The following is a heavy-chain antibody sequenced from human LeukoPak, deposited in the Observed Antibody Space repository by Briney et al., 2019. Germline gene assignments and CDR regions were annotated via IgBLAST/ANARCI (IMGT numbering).Heavy chain of an antibody. CDR2: ISGSGGAS. V-gene: IGHV3-23*01. CDR3: AKERELFWGHDAFDI. D-gene: IGHD1-7*01. CDR1: GFTFNMHA. J-gene: IGHJ3*02. Sequence: GGSLRLSCAASGFTFNMHAMGWVRQAPGKGLEWVSSISGSGGASQYANSVKGRFVISRDNSTNTVYLQMNNLRGEDTAIYYCAKERELFWGHDAFDIWGQGTRVTVSS.